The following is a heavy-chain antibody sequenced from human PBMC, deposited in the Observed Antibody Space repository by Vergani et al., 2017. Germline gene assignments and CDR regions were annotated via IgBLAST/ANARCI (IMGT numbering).Heavy chain of an antibody. CDR2: IYYDGSKK. D-gene: IGHD1-1*01. J-gene: IGHJ5*01. CDR3: ARWGNEKRLDS. Sequence: QVQLVESGGGVVQPGRSLRLSCTSSGFTFSTYAMHWVRQAPGKGLEWVAIIYYDGSKKYYGDSVKGRFTISRDNSKNTLYLQMNSLRVEDTAVYYCARWGNEKRLDSWGQGTLVTVSS. V-gene: IGHV3-33*01. CDR1: GFTFSTYA.